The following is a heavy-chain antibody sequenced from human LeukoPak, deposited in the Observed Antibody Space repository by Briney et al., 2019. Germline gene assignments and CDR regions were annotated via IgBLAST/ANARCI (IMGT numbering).Heavy chain of an antibody. D-gene: IGHD3-22*01. Sequence: GASVTVSCMASGYTFTSYGISWVRQAPGQGLEWMGWISAYNGNTNYAQKLQGRVTMTTETSTRTAYMELRSLRSDDTAVYYCARQVYYDSSAKAFDIWGQGTMVTVSS. CDR3: ARQVYYDSSAKAFDI. CDR2: ISAYNGNT. V-gene: IGHV1-18*01. CDR1: GYTFTSYG. J-gene: IGHJ3*02.